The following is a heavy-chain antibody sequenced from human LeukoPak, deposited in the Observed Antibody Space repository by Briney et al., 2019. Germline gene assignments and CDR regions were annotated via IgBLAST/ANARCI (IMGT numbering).Heavy chain of an antibody. CDR2: TYYRSQWYN. J-gene: IGHJ4*02. CDR3: VGGWYRWDF. CDR1: GGSVSSISAT. D-gene: IGHD6-19*01. Sequence: SQTLSLTCAISGGSVSSISATWNWVRQSPSRGLEWLGRTYYRSQWYNDYADSVKSRISFKPDTSKNQFSLHLNSVTPEDTAVYYCVGGWYRWDFWGQGIKVAVSS. V-gene: IGHV6-1*01.